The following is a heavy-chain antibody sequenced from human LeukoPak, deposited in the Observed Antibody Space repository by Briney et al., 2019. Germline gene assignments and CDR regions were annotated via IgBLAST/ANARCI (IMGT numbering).Heavy chain of an antibody. Sequence: ASVKVSCEASGYSFTKHSMNWVRQAPGQGLEWMGWINTNTGNPTYAQAFTGRFVFSLDTSVSTAYLQISSLKAEDTAVYYCTRDLNYLWFDPWGQGTLVTVSS. CDR1: GYSFTKHS. J-gene: IGHJ5*02. V-gene: IGHV7-4-1*02. D-gene: IGHD1-7*01. CDR2: INTNTGNP. CDR3: TRDLNYLWFDP.